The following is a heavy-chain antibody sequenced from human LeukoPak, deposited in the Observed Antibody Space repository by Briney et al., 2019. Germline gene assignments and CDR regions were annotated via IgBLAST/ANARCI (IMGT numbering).Heavy chain of an antibody. J-gene: IGHJ4*02. CDR3: AREGPTGDIDY. V-gene: IGHV1-69*05. D-gene: IGHD1-26*01. Sequence: GASVKVSCKASRGTFSSYAISWVRQAPGQGLEWMGGIIPIFGTANYAQKSQGRVTITTDESTSTAYMELSSLRSEDTAVYYCAREGPTGDIDYWGQGTLVTVSS. CDR1: RGTFSSYA. CDR2: IIPIFGTA.